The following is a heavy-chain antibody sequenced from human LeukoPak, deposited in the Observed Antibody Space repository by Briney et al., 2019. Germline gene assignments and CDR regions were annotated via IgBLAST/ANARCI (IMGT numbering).Heavy chain of an antibody. V-gene: IGHV3-30-3*01. CDR3: ARSPVPYCSSTSCFYDY. CDR2: ISYDGSNK. CDR1: GFTFSSYA. D-gene: IGHD2-2*01. J-gene: IGHJ4*02. Sequence: GGSLRLSCAASGFTFSSYAMHWVRQAPGKGLEWVAVISYDGSNKYYADSVKGRFTISRDNSKNTLYLQMNSLRAEDTAVYYCARSPVPYCSSTSCFYDYWGQGTLVTVSS.